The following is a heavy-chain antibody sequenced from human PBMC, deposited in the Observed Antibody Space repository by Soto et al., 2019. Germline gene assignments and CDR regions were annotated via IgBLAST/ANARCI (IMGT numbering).Heavy chain of an antibody. V-gene: IGHV5-51*01. CDR1: GYSFANYW. D-gene: IGHD2-15*01. J-gene: IGHJ4*01. Sequence: GESLKISCKGSGYSFANYWIAWVRQMPGEGLEWMAIIYLVDSDTRYSPSFEGQVTISADKSISTAYLQWSSLKASDTAIYYCPRGVGANLVYFDYWGHGTLVTVSS. CDR3: PRGVGANLVYFDY. CDR2: IYLVDSDT.